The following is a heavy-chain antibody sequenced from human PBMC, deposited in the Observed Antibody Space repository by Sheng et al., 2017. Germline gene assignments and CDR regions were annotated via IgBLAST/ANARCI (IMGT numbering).Heavy chain of an antibody. D-gene: IGHD5-12*01. J-gene: IGHJ4*02. V-gene: IGHV1-18*01. CDR3: ARVGGEWNGYGDS. CDR1: GYTFSNYG. CDR2: ISAYTGNT. Sequence: QVQLVQSGREVKKPRASVKVSCKASGYTFSNYGISWVRQAPGQGLQWMGWISAYTGNTNYVREFQGRVTMTTDTSTNTAYMELRSLTSNDTAVYFCARVGGEWNGYGDSWGQGTLVIVSS.